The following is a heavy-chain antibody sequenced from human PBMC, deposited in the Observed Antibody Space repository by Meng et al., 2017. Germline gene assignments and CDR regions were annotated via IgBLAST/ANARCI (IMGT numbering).Heavy chain of an antibody. CDR2: IWYDGSNK. D-gene: IGHD6-6*01. Sequence: GGSLRLSCAASGFTFSSYGMHWVRQAPGKGLEWVAVIWYDGSNKYYADSVKGRFTISRDNSKNTLYLQMNSLRAEDTAVYYCARDPAARSYYYGMDVWGQGTTVTVSS. V-gene: IGHV3-33*01. CDR1: GFTFSSYG. CDR3: ARDPAARSYYYGMDV. J-gene: IGHJ6*02.